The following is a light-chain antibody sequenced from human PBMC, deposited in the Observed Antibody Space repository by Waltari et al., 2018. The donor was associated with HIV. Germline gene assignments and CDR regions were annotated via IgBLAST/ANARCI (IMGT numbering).Light chain of an antibody. V-gene: IGLV3-27*01. Sequence: SYELTQPSSASVSPGQIPRIPCSGDLLAKKYVRWFQQKPGQAPVLVMYKDSERPSGIPARFSGSSSGTTVTLTIGGAQVDDEADYYCYSAADNSGLFGGGTRLTVL. CDR3: YSAADNSGL. CDR2: KDS. CDR1: LLAKKY. J-gene: IGLJ3*02.